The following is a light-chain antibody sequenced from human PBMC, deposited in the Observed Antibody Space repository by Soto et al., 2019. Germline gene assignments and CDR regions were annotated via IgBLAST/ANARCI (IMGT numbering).Light chain of an antibody. CDR3: QQYNNRPPLT. CDR2: GAS. Sequence: EIVMTQSPATLSVSPGERATLSCRASQSISSNLAWYQQKPGQAPRLLIYGASTRATGIPARFSGSGSGTEFTLTISSLQSEDFAVYYCQQYNNRPPLTCGGGTKVEIK. V-gene: IGKV3-15*01. CDR1: QSISSN. J-gene: IGKJ4*01.